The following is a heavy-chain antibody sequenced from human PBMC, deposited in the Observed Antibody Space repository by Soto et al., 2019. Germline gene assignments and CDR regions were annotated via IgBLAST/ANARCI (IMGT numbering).Heavy chain of an antibody. CDR3: AKDLYYDFWSGYPDAFDI. J-gene: IGHJ3*02. CDR2: ISGSGGST. Sequence: PGGSLRLSCAASGFTFSNYAMSWVRQAPGKGLEWVSAISGSGGSTYYADSVKGRFTISRDNSKNTLYLQMNSLRAEDTAVYYCAKDLYYDFWSGYPDAFDIWGQGTMVTVSS. D-gene: IGHD3-3*01. V-gene: IGHV3-23*01. CDR1: GFTFSNYA.